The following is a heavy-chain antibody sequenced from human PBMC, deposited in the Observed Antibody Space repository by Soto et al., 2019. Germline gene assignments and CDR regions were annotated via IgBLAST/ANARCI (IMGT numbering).Heavy chain of an antibody. V-gene: IGHV4-59*01. CDR2: VYYNGDT. CDR3: ARGNGHGGSAFDY. J-gene: IGHJ4*02. D-gene: IGHD2-15*01. Sequence: QVQLQESGPGLVKPSETLSLTCTVSGGSTHSYYWAWIRQTPGKGLEWIGYVYYNGDTNYNPSLKSRVTISVDPSRNQFSLRLSSVTPADTAVYYCARGNGHGGSAFDYWGQGTLVTVSS. CDR1: GGSTHSYY.